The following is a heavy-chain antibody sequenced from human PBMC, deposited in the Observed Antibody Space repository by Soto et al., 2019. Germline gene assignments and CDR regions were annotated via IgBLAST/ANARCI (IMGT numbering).Heavy chain of an antibody. CDR1: GVSVNSGSFY. D-gene: IGHD4-17*01. CDR3: ARGATVTQYAY. Sequence: PSETLSLTCTVSGVSVNSGSFYWAWIRQPPGKGLEWIGFGSYSGTTNYKPSLKSRVTISVDTSRSQISLKVTSLTAADTAVYYCARGATVTQYAYWGQSTLLTVS. V-gene: IGHV4-61*01. J-gene: IGHJ1*01. CDR2: GSYSGTT.